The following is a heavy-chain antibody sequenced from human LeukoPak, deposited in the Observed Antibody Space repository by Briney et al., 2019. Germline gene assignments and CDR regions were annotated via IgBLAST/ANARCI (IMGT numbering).Heavy chain of an antibody. CDR2: THYSGTT. CDR3: ARRDGSFDGPPDY. CDR1: GGSIGSYY. D-gene: IGHD5-24*01. J-gene: IGHJ4*02. Sequence: SETLSLTCTVSGGSIGSYYWTWIRQSPGKGLEWIGYTHYSGTTNYNPSLKSRVTISVDTSKNRFSLKLSSVTAADTAMYYCARRDGSFDGPPDYWGQGTLVTVSS. V-gene: IGHV4-59*08.